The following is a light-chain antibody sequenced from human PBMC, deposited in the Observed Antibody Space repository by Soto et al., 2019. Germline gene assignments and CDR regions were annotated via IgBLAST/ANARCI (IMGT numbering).Light chain of an antibody. CDR1: SRDVGSYDR. CDR2: EVN. J-gene: IGLJ1*01. CDR3: SSFTTSTTYV. Sequence: QSVLTQPSSVSGSPGQSVAVSCTGTSRDVGSYDRVSWYQQPPGTAPKLIIYEVNNRPSGVPDRFSGSKSGNTASLTISGLQAEDEADYYCSSFTTSTTYVFVTRTKVTVL. V-gene: IGLV2-18*02.